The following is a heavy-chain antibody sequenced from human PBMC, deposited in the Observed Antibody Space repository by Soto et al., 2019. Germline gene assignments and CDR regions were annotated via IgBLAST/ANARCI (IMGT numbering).Heavy chain of an antibody. Sequence: QVQLVQSGAEVKKPGSSVKVSCKASGGTFSSYAISWVRQAPGQGLEWMGGIIPIFGTANYAQKFQGRVTITADKSTSTAYMELSSPRSEDTAVYYCARGGNVATGTTFYFDYWGQGTLVTVSS. CDR2: IIPIFGTA. J-gene: IGHJ4*02. CDR3: ARGGNVATGTTFYFDY. V-gene: IGHV1-69*06. D-gene: IGHD1-1*01. CDR1: GGTFSSYA.